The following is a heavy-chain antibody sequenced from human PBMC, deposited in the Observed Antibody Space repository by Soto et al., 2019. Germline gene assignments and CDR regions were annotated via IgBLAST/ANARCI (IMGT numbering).Heavy chain of an antibody. Sequence: EVQLVESGGGLVKPGGSLRLSCAASGFPFNNAWINWVRQVPGKGLEWVGRVKSKADGGSGDYAAPVKGRFVVSRDDSQDIVYLQMNSLTIEDTGVYYCTTDSRTTLPEIRFDYWGHGTQVTVAS. D-gene: IGHD1-26*01. CDR3: TTDSRTTLPEIRFDY. J-gene: IGHJ4*01. CDR1: GFPFNNAW. CDR2: VKSKADGGSG. V-gene: IGHV3-15*07.